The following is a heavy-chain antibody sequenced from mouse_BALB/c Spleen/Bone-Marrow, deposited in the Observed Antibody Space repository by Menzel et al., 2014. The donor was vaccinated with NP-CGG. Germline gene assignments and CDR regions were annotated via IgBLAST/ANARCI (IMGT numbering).Heavy chain of an antibody. CDR1: GFSLTSYG. CDR2: MWAGGDV. Sequence: VKLQESGPGLVAPSQSLSITCTVSGFSLTSYGVHWVRQPPGEGLEWLGVMWAGGDVSYNSALMSRLIISEDSSESQVFLKMNSLQTDDTAMYYCVREGYFYAMDYWGQGTSVTVSS. V-gene: IGHV2-9*02. J-gene: IGHJ4*01. CDR3: VREGYFYAMDY.